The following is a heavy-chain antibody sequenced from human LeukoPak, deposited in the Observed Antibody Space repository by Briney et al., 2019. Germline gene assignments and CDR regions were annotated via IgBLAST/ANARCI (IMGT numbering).Heavy chain of an antibody. Sequence: GGSLRLSCAASGFTFSSYSMNWVRQAPGKGLEWVSSISSSNGYIYYADSVKGRFTISRDNAKNSLYLQMNSLRTEDTAVYFCARDYRTNGDYHAFDIWGQGTMVTVSS. D-gene: IGHD4-17*01. CDR3: ARDYRTNGDYHAFDI. CDR2: ISSSNGYI. CDR1: GFTFSSYS. J-gene: IGHJ3*02. V-gene: IGHV3-21*01.